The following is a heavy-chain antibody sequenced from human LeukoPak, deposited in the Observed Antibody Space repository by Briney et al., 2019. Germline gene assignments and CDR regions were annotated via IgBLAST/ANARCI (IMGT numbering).Heavy chain of an antibody. V-gene: IGHV4-59*01. CDR2: IQYGGRT. CDR1: GGSINNYY. J-gene: IGHJ4*02. D-gene: IGHD2/OR15-2a*01. CDR3: ARGFFGDFDH. Sequence: PSETLSLTCTVSGGSINNYYWSWIRQAPGKGLEWIGYIQYGGRTYYSPSLKRRGTILMNLSKIQFSLKMSSVTAADTAVYYCARGFFGDFDHWGQGILVTVSS.